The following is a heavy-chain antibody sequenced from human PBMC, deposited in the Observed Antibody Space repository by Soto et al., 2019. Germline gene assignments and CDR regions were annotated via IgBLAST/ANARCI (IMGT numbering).Heavy chain of an antibody. D-gene: IGHD4-17*01. CDR2: IGGRGGNT. J-gene: IGHJ4*02. Sequence: EVHLLESGGGLVQRGGSLRLSCVASGFTFNNYAMNWVRQAPGKELEWVSNIGGRGGNTFYADSMRGRFTISRDNSKNTVYLQMNNLRVEDSATYYCAKPSAYGDFAGSFDSWGQGTLVTVSP. V-gene: IGHV3-23*01. CDR3: AKPSAYGDFAGSFDS. CDR1: GFTFNNYA.